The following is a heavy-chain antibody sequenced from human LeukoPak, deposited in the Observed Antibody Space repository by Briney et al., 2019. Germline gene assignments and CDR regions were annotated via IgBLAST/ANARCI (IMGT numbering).Heavy chain of an antibody. CDR1: GGSISSYY. J-gene: IGHJ4*02. CDR3: ARDNYLVATIDY. Sequence: SETLSLTCTVSGGSISSYYWSWIRQPAGKGLEWIGHISNSGSTNYSPSLKSRVTMSVDTSKNHFSLKLSSVTAADTAVYYCARDNYLVATIDYWGQGTLVTVSS. D-gene: IGHD5-12*01. CDR2: ISNSGST. V-gene: IGHV4-4*07.